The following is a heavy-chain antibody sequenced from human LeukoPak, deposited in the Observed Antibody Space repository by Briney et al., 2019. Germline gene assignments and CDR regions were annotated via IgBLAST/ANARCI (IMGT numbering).Heavy chain of an antibody. CDR1: GFTFSSYE. CDR3: AKDDYYDTSGYRD. V-gene: IGHV3-48*03. CDR2: ISSSGSTI. J-gene: IGHJ4*02. Sequence: GGSLRLSCAASGFTFSSYEMNWVRQAPGKGLEWVSYISSSGSTIYYADSVKGRFTISRDNAKNTLYLQMNSLRAEDTAVYYCAKDDYYDTSGYRDWGQGPLVTVSS. D-gene: IGHD3-22*01.